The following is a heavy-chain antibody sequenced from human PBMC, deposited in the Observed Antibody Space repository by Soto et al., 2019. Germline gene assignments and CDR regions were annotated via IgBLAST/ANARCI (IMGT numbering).Heavy chain of an antibody. CDR3: ATLAPNRMNTVGAFDT. V-gene: IGHV1-24*01. CDR1: GYTLTELS. Sequence: ASVKVSCKVSGYTLTELSMHWVRQAPGKGLEWMGGFDPEDGETIYAQKFQGRVTMTEDTSTDTAYMELSSLRSEDTAVYYCATLAPNRMNTVGAFDTWGQGTMVTVSS. CDR2: FDPEDGET. D-gene: IGHD5-12*01. J-gene: IGHJ3*02.